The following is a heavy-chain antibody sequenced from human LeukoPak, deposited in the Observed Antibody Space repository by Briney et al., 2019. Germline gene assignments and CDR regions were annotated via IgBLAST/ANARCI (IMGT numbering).Heavy chain of an antibody. J-gene: IGHJ3*02. D-gene: IGHD3-22*01. CDR1: GFTFSSYS. Sequence: TGGSLRLSCAASGFTFSSYSMNWVRQAPGKGLEWVSSISSSSSYIYYADSVKGRFTISRDNAKNSLYLQMNSLRAEDTAVYYCARDRYYDSSGPDAFDIWGQGTMVTVSS. CDR2: ISSSSSYI. CDR3: ARDRYYDSSGPDAFDI. V-gene: IGHV3-21*01.